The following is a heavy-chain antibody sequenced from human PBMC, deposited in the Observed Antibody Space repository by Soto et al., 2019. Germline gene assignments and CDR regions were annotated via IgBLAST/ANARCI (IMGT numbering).Heavy chain of an antibody. J-gene: IGHJ4*02. CDR2: IIPIFGTA. D-gene: IGHD3-22*01. V-gene: IGHV1-69*06. Sequence: SVKVSCKASGGTFSSYAISWVRQAPGQGFEWMGGIIPIFGTANYAQKFQGRVTITADKSTSTAYMELSSLRSEDTAVYYCARQRYYDSSGFPYFDYWGQGTLVTVSS. CDR1: GGTFSSYA. CDR3: ARQRYYDSSGFPYFDY.